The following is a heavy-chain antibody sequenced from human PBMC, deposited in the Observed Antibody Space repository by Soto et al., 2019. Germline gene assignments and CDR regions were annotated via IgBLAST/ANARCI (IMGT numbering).Heavy chain of an antibody. V-gene: IGHV1-69*13. CDR1: GGTFSSYA. CDR2: IIPIFGTA. CDR3: ARDRGPITMVPGRESYNWFDP. D-gene: IGHD3-10*01. J-gene: IGHJ5*02. Sequence: SVKVSCKASGGTFSSYAISWVRQAPGQGLEWMGGIIPIFGTANYAQKFQGRVTITADESTSTAYMELSSLRSEDTAVYYCARDRGPITMVPGRESYNWFDPWGQGTLVTVSS.